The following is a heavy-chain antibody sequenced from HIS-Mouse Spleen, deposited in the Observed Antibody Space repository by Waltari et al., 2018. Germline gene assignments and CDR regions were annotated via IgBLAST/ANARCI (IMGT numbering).Heavy chain of an antibody. D-gene: IGHD3-3*01. V-gene: IGHV4-4*07. CDR3: ARDFHDFWSGYYGGDKKHDAFDI. Sequence: QVQLQESGPGLVKPSETLSLTCTVSGGSISSYYWSWIRQPAGKGLEWIGRIYTSGGTNYNPALESRVTMSVDTSKDQFSLKLSSVTAADTAVYYCARDFHDFWSGYYGGDKKHDAFDIWGQGTMVTVSS. J-gene: IGHJ3*02. CDR1: GGSISSYY. CDR2: IYTSGGT.